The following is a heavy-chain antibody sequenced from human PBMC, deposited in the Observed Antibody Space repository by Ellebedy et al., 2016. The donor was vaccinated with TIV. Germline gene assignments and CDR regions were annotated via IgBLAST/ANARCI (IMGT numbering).Heavy chain of an antibody. D-gene: IGHD5-18*01. CDR1: GFTFSSYG. V-gene: IGHV3-33*01. CDR2: IWYDGSNK. Sequence: GESLKISCAASGFTFSSYGMHWVRQAPGKGLEWVAVIWYDGSNKYYADSVKGRFTISRDNSKNTLYLQMNSLRAEDTAVYYCARDLGNSYGHYGMDVWGQGTTVTVSS. CDR3: ARDLGNSYGHYGMDV. J-gene: IGHJ6*02.